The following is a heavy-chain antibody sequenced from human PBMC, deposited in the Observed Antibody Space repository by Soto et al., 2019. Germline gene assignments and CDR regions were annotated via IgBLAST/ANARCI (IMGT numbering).Heavy chain of an antibody. CDR3: AKAGDGXXXXXXP. Sequence: QVQLVESGGGVVQPGRSLRLSCAASGFTFSSYGMHWVRQAPGKGLEWVAVISYDGSNKYYADSVKGRFTISRDNSKNXXYLQMNSLXXXXXXXXXCAKAGDGXXXXXXPWGQG. V-gene: IGHV3-30*03. J-gene: IGHJ5*02. CDR1: GFTFSSYG. D-gene: IGHD5-12*01. CDR2: ISYDGSNK.